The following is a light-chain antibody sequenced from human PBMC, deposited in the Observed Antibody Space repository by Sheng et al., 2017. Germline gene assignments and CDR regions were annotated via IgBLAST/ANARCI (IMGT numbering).Light chain of an antibody. J-gene: IGKJ4*01. CDR2: DAS. CDR3: HQYSNWRPLT. Sequence: EIVMTQSPATLSVSPGERATLSCRASQSVDSKLAWYQQKPGQTPRLLIYDASTRATGVPPRFGGSGSGTDFTLTISSLQSEDFAVYYCHQYSNWRPLTFGVGTKVEIK. CDR1: QSVDSK. V-gene: IGKV3-15*01.